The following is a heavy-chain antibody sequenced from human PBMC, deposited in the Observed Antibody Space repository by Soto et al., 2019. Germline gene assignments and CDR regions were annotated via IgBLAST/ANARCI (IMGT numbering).Heavy chain of an antibody. CDR1: GFTVSTNF. Sequence: PGWSLRLSCEASGFTVSTNFMNWVRQAPGKGLEWVSVIYSGGGTYYADSVKGRFTISRDISKNTLYLHMNSLRDDDTAVYYCVGKWFDFWGQGTLVTVSS. CDR2: IYSGGGT. J-gene: IGHJ5*01. CDR3: VGKWFDF. V-gene: IGHV3-53*01.